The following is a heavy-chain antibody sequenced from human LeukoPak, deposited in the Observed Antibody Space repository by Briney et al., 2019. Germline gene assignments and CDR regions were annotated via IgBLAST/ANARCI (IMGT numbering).Heavy chain of an antibody. J-gene: IGHJ5*01. V-gene: IGHV1-18*01. D-gene: IGHD6-13*01. CDR2: IYPYTGNT. CDR1: GYTFINNG. Sequence: ASVKVSCKASGYTFINNGISWVRQAPGQGLEWMGWIYPYTGNTNYAQMVQGRVTMTTDTSTGTAYMELTSLTSDDTAVYYCARGGQQLVWFDSWGQGTLVTVSS. CDR3: ARGGQQLVWFDS.